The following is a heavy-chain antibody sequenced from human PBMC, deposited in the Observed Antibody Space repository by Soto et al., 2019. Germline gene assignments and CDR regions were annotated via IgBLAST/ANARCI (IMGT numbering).Heavy chain of an antibody. CDR2: LTSGGSHK. D-gene: IGHD3-16*01. Sequence: QEQVVESGGGVVQPGRSLRLSCTASGFTFNNYGLHWVRQAPGKGLEWVALLTSGGSHKFYSESVKGRFTISRDDSNNTLFLQMDSLRTEDMAVYYCARGGSFDVWGRGTMVTVSS. CDR1: GFTFNNYG. J-gene: IGHJ3*01. V-gene: IGHV3-30*03. CDR3: ARGGSFDV.